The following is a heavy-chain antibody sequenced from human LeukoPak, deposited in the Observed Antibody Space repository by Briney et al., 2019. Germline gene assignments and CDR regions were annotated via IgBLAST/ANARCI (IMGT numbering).Heavy chain of an antibody. J-gene: IGHJ4*02. CDR2: IKSKTDGGTT. D-gene: IGHD4-17*01. V-gene: IGHV3-15*01. CDR3: TTGEGSTVTTPTGY. Sequence: PGGSLRLSCAASGFTFSNAWMSWVRQAPGKGLEWVGRIKSKTDGGTTDYAAPVKGRFTISRDDSKNTLYLQMNSLKTEDTAVYYCTTGEGSTVTTPTGYWGQGTLVTVSS. CDR1: GFTFSNAW.